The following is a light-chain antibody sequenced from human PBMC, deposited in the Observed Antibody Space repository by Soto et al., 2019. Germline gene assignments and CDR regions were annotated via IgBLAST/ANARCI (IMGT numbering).Light chain of an antibody. CDR3: AAWDDSLSVL. Sequence: QYVLTQPPSASGTPGQRVTISCSGSSSNIGSNYVYWYQQLPGTAPKLLIYRNNQRPSGVPDRFSGSKSGTSASLAISGLRSEDEADYYCAAWDDSLSVLFGGGTQLTVL. CDR2: RNN. V-gene: IGLV1-47*01. J-gene: IGLJ2*01. CDR1: SSNIGSNY.